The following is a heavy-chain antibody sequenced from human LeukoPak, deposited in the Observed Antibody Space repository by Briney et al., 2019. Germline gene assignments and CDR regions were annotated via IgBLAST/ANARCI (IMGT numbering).Heavy chain of an antibody. CDR2: ISSSSSYI. V-gene: IGHV3-21*01. Sequence: GGSLRLSCAASGFTFSSYSMNWVRQAPGKGLEWVSSISSSSSYIYYADSVKGRFTISRDNAKNSLYLQMNSLRAEDTAVYYCARVRLTQEAFDIWGQGTMVTVSS. CDR3: ARVRLTQEAFDI. CDR1: GFTFSSYS. J-gene: IGHJ3*02.